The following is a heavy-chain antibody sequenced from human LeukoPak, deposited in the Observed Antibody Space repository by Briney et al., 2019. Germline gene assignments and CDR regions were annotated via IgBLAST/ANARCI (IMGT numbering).Heavy chain of an antibody. D-gene: IGHD3-3*01. CDR3: ARGALDFWSGYPDY. J-gene: IGHJ4*02. V-gene: IGHV4-34*01. Sequence: SETLSLTCAVYGGSFSGYYWSWIRQPPGKGLEWIGEINHSGSTNYNPSLKSRVTISVDTSKNQFSLKLSSVTAADTAVYYCARGALDFWSGYPDYWGQGTLVTVSS. CDR2: INHSGST. CDR1: GGSFSGYY.